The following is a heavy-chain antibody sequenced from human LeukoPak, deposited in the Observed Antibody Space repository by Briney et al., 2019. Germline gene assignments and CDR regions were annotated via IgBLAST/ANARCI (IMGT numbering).Heavy chain of an antibody. J-gene: IGHJ5*02. Sequence: GSSVKVSRKASGGTFSRYAISWVRQAPGQGLEWMGRIIPIFGIANYAQKFQGRVTITADKSTSTAYMELSSLRSEDTAVYYCARSRRDKGVLGAVVPAAPFDPWGQGTLVTVSS. CDR1: GGTFSRYA. CDR3: ARSRRDKGVLGAVVPAAPFDP. CDR2: IIPIFGIA. D-gene: IGHD2-2*01. V-gene: IGHV1-69*04.